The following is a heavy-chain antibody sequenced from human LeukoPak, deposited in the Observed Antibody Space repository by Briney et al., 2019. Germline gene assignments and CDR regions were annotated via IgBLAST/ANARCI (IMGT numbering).Heavy chain of an antibody. V-gene: IGHV3-53*01. J-gene: IGHJ4*02. CDR3: ARGAGYNYPYYFDY. CDR2: IYSGGST. Sequence: GGSLRLSCAASGLTVSSNYMSWVRQAPGKGLEWVSVIYSGGSTYYADSVKGRFTISRDNSKNTLYLQMNSLRAEDTAVYYCARGAGYNYPYYFDYWGQGTLVTVSS. D-gene: IGHD5-24*01. CDR1: GLTVSSNY.